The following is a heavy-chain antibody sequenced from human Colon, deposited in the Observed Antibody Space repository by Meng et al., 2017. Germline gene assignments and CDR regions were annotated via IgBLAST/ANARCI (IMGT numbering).Heavy chain of an antibody. CDR2: IYSDGSIT. Sequence: GGSLRLSCAASGFTLSSYWMHWVRQAPGEGLVWVARIYSDGSITNYADVVKGRVTISKDNAKNTLYLQMNRLRAENTAVYYCARVNYDSSGNYPRVHYFDYWGQGTLVTVSS. V-gene: IGHV3-74*01. CDR3: ARVNYDSSGNYPRVHYFDY. CDR1: GFTLSSYW. D-gene: IGHD3-22*01. J-gene: IGHJ4*01.